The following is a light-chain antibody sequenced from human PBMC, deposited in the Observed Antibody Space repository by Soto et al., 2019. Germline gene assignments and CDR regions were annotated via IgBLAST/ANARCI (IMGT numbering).Light chain of an antibody. Sequence: EIVFTQSPGTLSLSPGESATLSCRVSQSVSSANFAWYQQKPGQAPRLLIYGASSRATGIPDRFSGSGSGTVFTLTINILEPDDFAVYYCHQYGNSPQTFGQGTNVDIK. CDR2: GAS. J-gene: IGKJ1*01. CDR3: HQYGNSPQT. CDR1: QSVSSAN. V-gene: IGKV3-20*01.